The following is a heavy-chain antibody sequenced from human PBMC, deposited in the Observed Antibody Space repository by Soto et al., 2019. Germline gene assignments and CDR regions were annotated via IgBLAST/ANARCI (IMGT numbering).Heavy chain of an antibody. V-gene: IGHV3-33*01. CDR2: IWYDGSNK. CDR3: ARGLYSSSTGELAY. D-gene: IGHD6-19*01. Sequence: QVRLVDSGGGVVQPGTSLRLSCAASGFSFSSYGLQWVRQAPGKGLEWVTVIWYDGSNKYYADSVKGRFTISRDNSKNTLYLQMNSLRDEDTAVYHCARGLYSSSTGELAYWGQGTLVTVSS. CDR1: GFSFSSYG. J-gene: IGHJ4*02.